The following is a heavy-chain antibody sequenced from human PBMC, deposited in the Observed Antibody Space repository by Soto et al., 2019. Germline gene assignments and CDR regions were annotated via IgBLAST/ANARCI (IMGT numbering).Heavy chain of an antibody. J-gene: IGHJ3*02. CDR3: TASSGWYNAFDI. V-gene: IGHV3-23*01. CDR1: GFTFSGYA. Sequence: GGSLRLSCAASGFTFSGYAMNWVRQAPGKRLEWVSSITGTTGNTYYADSVKGRFTISRDNSKNTLYLQMNSLRAEDTAVYYCTASSGWYNAFDIWGQGTMVTVSS. CDR2: ITGTTGNT. D-gene: IGHD6-19*01.